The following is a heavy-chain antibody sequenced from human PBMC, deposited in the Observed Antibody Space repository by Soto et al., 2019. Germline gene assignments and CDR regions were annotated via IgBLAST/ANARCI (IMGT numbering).Heavy chain of an antibody. CDR2: TRNKANSYTT. D-gene: IGHD3-3*01. V-gene: IGHV3-72*01. CDR3: PREGYYFCGGRYYYYGMDV. Sequence: LRLSCAASGFTFSDHYMDWVRQAPGKGLEWVGRTRNKANSYTTEYAASVKGRFTISRDDSKNSLYLQMNSLKTEDTAVYYWPREGYYFCGGRYYYYGMDVWGQGTTVTVSS. J-gene: IGHJ6*02. CDR1: GFTFSDHY.